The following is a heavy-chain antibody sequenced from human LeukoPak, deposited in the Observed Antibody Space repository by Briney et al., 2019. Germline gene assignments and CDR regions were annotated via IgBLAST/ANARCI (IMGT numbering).Heavy chain of an antibody. V-gene: IGHV3-21*04. J-gene: IGHJ6*03. CDR2: ISSSSSYI. Sequence: GGSLRLSCAASGFTFSSYSMNWVRQAPGKGLEWVSSISSSSSYIYYADSVKGRFTISRDNAKNSLYLQMNSLRAEDTALYYCARGSYSSGWYRDYYYYMDVWGKGTTVTVSS. CDR1: GFTFSSYS. CDR3: ARGSYSSGWYRDYYYYMDV. D-gene: IGHD6-19*01.